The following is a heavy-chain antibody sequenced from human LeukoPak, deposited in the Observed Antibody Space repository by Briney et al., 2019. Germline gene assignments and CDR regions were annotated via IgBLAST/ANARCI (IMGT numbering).Heavy chain of an antibody. Sequence: TGGSLRLSCAASGFTFSYYAMSWVRQAPGKGLEWVSSIGGSGGSTYYADSVKGRFTISGDNSNDTLYLQMNRLRAEDTAVYFCAKLGGDSPLFYFDFWGQGSLVTVSS. CDR1: GFTFSYYA. CDR3: AKLGGDSPLFYFDF. D-gene: IGHD2-21*02. V-gene: IGHV3-23*01. J-gene: IGHJ4*02. CDR2: IGGSGGST.